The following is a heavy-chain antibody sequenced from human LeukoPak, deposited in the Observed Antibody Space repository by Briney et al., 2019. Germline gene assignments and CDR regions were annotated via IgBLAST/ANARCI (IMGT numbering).Heavy chain of an antibody. V-gene: IGHV4-4*08. CDR1: VDALSTYY. D-gene: IGHD3-16*01. J-gene: IGHJ4*02. Sequence: PPGTLSLSPSLSVDALSTYYCDAVCHTPQERLGWGCHVTYDTTAYNPSLNSRVTISLDTSKNEFSLQLRSVTAADTAVYFCPRDQRQSYGKYFDPWSQGILVSVSS. CDR3: PRDQRQSYGKYFDP. CDR2: VTYDTT.